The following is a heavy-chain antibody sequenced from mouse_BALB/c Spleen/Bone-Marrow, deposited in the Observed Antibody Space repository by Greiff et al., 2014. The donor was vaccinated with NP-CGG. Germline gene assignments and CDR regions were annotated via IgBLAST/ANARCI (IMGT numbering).Heavy chain of an antibody. V-gene: IGHV1-76*01. J-gene: IGHJ4*01. D-gene: IGHD2-10*02. CDR2: IYPGTGSI. CDR1: GYIFTNYW. Sequence: VKLMESGAELVRPGASVKLSCTTSGYIFTNYWIHWVKQRSGQGLEWIARIYPGTGSIFYNEKFKGKATLTADQSSSTAYLQRFSLKSEDYAVDYCAREYDNYNCAVDYWGQGATVTVSS. CDR3: AREYDNYNCAVDY.